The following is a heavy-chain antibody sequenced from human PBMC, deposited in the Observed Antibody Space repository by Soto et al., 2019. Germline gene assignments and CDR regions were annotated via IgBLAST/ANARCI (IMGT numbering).Heavy chain of an antibody. J-gene: IGHJ6*02. CDR3: ARDQEYYVHHYYYYGMDV. CDR2: INSDGSST. V-gene: IGHV3-74*01. D-gene: IGHD3-10*02. Sequence: GGSLRLSCAASGFTFSSYWMHWVRQAPGKGLVWVSRINSDGSSTSYADSVKGRFTISRDNAKNTLYLQMNSLRAEDTAVYYCARDQEYYVHHYYYYGMDVWGQGTTVTVSS. CDR1: GFTFSSYW.